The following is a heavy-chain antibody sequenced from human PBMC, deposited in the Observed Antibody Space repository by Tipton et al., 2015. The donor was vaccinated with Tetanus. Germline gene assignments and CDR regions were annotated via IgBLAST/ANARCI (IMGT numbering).Heavy chain of an antibody. Sequence: VQLVQSGAEVKKPGSSVKVSCKASGGTFSSYAISWVRQAPGQGLEWMGVIIPIFGTANYAQKFQGRVTITADESTSTAYMELSSLRSEDTAVYYCAWGIVVVVAAPYGMDVWGQGTTVTVSS. CDR2: IIPIFGTA. CDR1: GGTFSSYA. V-gene: IGHV1-69*12. CDR3: AWGIVVVVAAPYGMDV. D-gene: IGHD2-15*01. J-gene: IGHJ6*02.